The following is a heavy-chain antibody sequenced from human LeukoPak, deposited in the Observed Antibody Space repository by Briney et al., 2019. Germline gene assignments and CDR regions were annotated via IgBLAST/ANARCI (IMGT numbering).Heavy chain of an antibody. J-gene: IGHJ5*02. V-gene: IGHV4-59*01. D-gene: IGHD5-24*01. Sequence: SETLSLTCTVSGGSISSYYWSWIRQPPGKGLEWIGYIYYSGSTNYNPSLKSRVTISVDTSKNQFSLKLSSVTAADTAVYYCARDNRRWLQPTTENWFDPWGQGTLVTVSS. CDR1: GGSISSYY. CDR2: IYYSGST. CDR3: ARDNRRWLQPTTENWFDP.